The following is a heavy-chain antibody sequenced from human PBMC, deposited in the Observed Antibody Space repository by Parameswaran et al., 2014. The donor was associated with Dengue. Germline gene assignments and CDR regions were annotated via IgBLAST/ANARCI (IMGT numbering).Heavy chain of an antibody. Sequence: WIRQPPGKGLEWVAVIWHDGSNKYYADSVKGRFTISRDNSQNTLYLQMNSLRAEDTAVYYCARVNKAVASIDYWGQGTLVTVSS. D-gene: IGHD6-19*01. V-gene: IGHV3-33*01. J-gene: IGHJ4*02. CDR2: IWHDGSNK. CDR3: ARVNKAVASIDY.